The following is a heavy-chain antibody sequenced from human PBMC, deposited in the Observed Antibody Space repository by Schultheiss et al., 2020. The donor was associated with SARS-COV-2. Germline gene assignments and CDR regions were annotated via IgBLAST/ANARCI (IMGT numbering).Heavy chain of an antibody. V-gene: IGHV3-30*03. J-gene: IGHJ6*03. D-gene: IGHD3-3*01. CDR2: ISYDGSNK. CDR1: GFTFSSYG. Sequence: GGSLRLSCASSGFTFSSYGMHWVRQAPGKGLEWVAVISYDGSNKYYADSVKGRFTISRDNSKNTLYLQMNSLRAEDTAVYYCARDYHGGYYTGLYYYMDVWGKGTTVTVSS. CDR3: ARDYHGGYYTGLYYYMDV.